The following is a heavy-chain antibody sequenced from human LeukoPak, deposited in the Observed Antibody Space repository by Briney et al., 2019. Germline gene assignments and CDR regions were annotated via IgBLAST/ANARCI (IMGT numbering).Heavy chain of an antibody. CDR3: ARHGGTDTHDWYFDL. J-gene: IGHJ2*01. V-gene: IGHV3-74*01. CDR1: GFTLSNYW. D-gene: IGHD3-16*01. CDR2: INNDGNLKTDGRDT. Sequence: QPGGSLRLSXAASGFTLSNYWMIHWFRQVPGKGLQWVSRINNDGNLKTDGRDTGYADSVKGRFTISTDNAKNTLYLQMNSLRAEDTAVYYCARHGGTDTHDWYFDLWGRGTQVTVSS.